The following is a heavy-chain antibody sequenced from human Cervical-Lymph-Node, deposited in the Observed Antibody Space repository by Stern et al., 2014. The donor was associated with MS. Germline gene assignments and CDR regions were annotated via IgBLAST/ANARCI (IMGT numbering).Heavy chain of an antibody. CDR2: VYYSGST. J-gene: IGHJ4*02. D-gene: IGHD1-1*01. CDR3: ASIQLWSKSFDY. CDR1: NVSIGLFY. Sequence: HVQLVESGPGLVKPSETLSLTCTVSNVSIGLFYWSWIRQSPGRGLEWIGYVYYSGSTDYNPSLKSRVTMAVDTSKSQFSLKLSSLTAADTAVYYCASIQLWSKSFDYWGRGTLVTVSS. V-gene: IGHV4-59*01.